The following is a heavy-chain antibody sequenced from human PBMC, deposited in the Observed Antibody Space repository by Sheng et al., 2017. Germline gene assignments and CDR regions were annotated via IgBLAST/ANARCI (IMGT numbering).Heavy chain of an antibody. Sequence: EVQLVESGGGLVQPGGSLRLSCAASGFTFSTHWMSWVRQAPGKGLEWVANIKQDGSEKYYVDSVKGRFTISRDNAKNSLYLQMNSLRAEDTAVYYCAGDRGTYYYDSSVDYWGQGTLVTVSS. CDR1: GFTFSTHW. CDR3: AGDRGTYYYDSSVDY. D-gene: IGHD3-22*01. V-gene: IGHV3-7*01. CDR2: IKQDGSEK. J-gene: IGHJ4*02.